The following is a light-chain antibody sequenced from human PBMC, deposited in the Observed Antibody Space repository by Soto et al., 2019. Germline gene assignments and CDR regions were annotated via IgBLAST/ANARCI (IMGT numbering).Light chain of an antibody. V-gene: IGLV2-14*01. CDR3: SSYTISSPVV. CDR1: SSDVGGYNY. Sequence: QSVLTQPASVSGSPGQSITLSCSGTSSDVGGYNYVSWYQQHPGKAPKLMIYEVSDRPSGVSNRFSGSKSGNTASLTISGLQAEDEADYYCSSYTISSPVVFGGGTKLTVL. J-gene: IGLJ3*02. CDR2: EVS.